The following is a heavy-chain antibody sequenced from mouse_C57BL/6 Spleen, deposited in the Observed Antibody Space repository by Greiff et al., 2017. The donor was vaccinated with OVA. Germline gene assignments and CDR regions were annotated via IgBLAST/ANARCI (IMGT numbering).Heavy chain of an antibody. Sequence: EVKLVESGPELVKPGASVKMSCKASGYTFTDYNMHWVKQSHGKSLEWIGYINPNNGGTSYNQKFKGKATLTVDKSSSTAYMELRSLTSEDSAVYYCANYYGSSYGYFDVWGTGTTVTVSS. CDR3: ANYYGSSYGYFDV. V-gene: IGHV1-22*01. CDR2: INPNNGGT. D-gene: IGHD1-1*01. J-gene: IGHJ1*03. CDR1: GYTFTDYN.